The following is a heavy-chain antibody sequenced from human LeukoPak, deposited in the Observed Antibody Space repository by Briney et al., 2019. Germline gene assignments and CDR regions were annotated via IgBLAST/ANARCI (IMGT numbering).Heavy chain of an antibody. Sequence: GGSLRLSCVGSGFTSIAYALTWARQAPGKGLEWVSGISGGGVTTYYADSVKGRFTISRDNSKNTLYLQMYSLRADNTAIYYCARNQQLGGHSYYYYGMDVWGQGTTVTVS. V-gene: IGHV3-23*01. CDR3: ARNQQLGGHSYYYYGMDV. CDR1: GFTSIAYA. J-gene: IGHJ6*02. CDR2: ISGGGVTT. D-gene: IGHD3-16*01.